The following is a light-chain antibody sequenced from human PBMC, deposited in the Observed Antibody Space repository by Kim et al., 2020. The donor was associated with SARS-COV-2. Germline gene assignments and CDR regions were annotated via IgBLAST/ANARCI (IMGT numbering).Light chain of an antibody. V-gene: IGKV1-17*01. CDR1: QSVRND. Sequence: AHMEERDTITRRASQSVRNDLGWDQNKKGGEPKRLNYGASIMQSGVPSKCSGSGYGTENSLTPSSVQPEDIATYICLQHSTYPITFGQRTRLE. CDR3: LQHSTYPIT. CDR2: GAS. J-gene: IGKJ5*01.